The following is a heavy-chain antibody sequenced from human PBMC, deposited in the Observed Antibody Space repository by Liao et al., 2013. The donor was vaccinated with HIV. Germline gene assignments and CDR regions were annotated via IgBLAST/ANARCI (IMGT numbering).Heavy chain of an antibody. V-gene: IGHV4-4*07. Sequence: QVQLQESGPGLVKPSETLSLACTVSGGSISTSYWSWIRQPAGKGLEWIGRIYASGSTKYNPSLKSRVTMSVDTSKNQFSLKLTSVTAADTAVYYCARGTYDFAIDYWGRGNPGLRLL. J-gene: IGHJ4*02. CDR2: IYASGST. D-gene: IGHD5-12*01. CDR3: ARGTYDFAIDY. CDR1: GGSISTSY.